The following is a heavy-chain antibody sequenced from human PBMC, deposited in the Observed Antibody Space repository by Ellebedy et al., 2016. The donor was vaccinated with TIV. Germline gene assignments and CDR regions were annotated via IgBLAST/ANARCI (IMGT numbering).Heavy chain of an antibody. D-gene: IGHD2-2*01. CDR2: ISGSGGST. J-gene: IGHJ4*02. CDR1: GFTFSSYA. CDR3: ANRYCSSTSCSEYYFDY. V-gene: IGHV3-23*01. Sequence: GGSLRLSXAASGFTFSSYAMSWVRQAPGKGLEWVSAISGSGGSTYYADSVKGRFTISRDNSKNTLYLQMNSLRAEDTAVYYCANRYCSSTSCSEYYFDYWGQGTLVTVSS.